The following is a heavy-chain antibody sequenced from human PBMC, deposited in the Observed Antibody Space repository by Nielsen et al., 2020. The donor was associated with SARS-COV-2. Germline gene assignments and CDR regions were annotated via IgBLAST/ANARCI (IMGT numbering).Heavy chain of an antibody. CDR1: GYTLTELS. V-gene: IGHV1-24*01. J-gene: IGHJ5*02. CDR3: ATGPPAGTSGWFDP. Sequence: ASVTVSCKVSGYTLTELSMHWVRQAPGKGLEWMGGFDPEDGETIYAQKFQGRVTMTEDTSTDTAYMELSSLRSEDTAVYYCATGPPAGTSGWFDPWGQGTLVTVSS. CDR2: FDPEDGET. D-gene: IGHD6-19*01.